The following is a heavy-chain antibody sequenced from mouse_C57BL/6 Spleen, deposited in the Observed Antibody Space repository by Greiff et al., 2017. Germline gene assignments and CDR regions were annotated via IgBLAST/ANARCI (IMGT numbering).Heavy chain of an antibody. CDR1: GYAFSSYW. CDR2: FYPGDGDT. J-gene: IGHJ4*01. V-gene: IGHV1-80*01. Sequence: QVQLQQSGAELVKPGASVKISCKASGYAFSSYWMTWVKQRPGKGLEWIGQFYPGDGDTNYNGKFKGKATLTADKSSSTAYMQLSSLTSEDSAVYFCARGGSMDYWGQGTSVTVSS. CDR3: ARGGSMDY.